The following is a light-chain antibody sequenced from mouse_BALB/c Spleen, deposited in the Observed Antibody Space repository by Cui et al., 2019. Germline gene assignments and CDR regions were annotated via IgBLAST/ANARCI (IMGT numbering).Light chain of an antibody. CDR1: ENIYSN. V-gene: IGKV12-46*01. CDR3: QHFWGTPYT. J-gene: IGKJ2*01. CDR2: AAT. Sequence: DIQMTQSPASLYVSVGETVTITCRASENIYSNLAWYQQKQGKSPQLLVYAATNLADGVPSRFSGSGSGTQYSLKINSLQSEDFGSYYCQHFWGTPYTFGGGTKLEIK.